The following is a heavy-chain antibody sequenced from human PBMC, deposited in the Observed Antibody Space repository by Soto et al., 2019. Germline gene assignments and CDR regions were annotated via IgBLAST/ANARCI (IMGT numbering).Heavy chain of an antibody. CDR3: AGSYGDYPY. Sequence: GQSLKISCKGSGYSFTRYWIAWVRQMPGKGLECMGIIYPGDSETGYNPSLQGQVTISVDKSISTAYLQWSSLKASDSAMYYCAGSYGDYPYWGQGTLVTVSS. D-gene: IGHD4-17*01. CDR1: GYSFTRYW. J-gene: IGHJ4*02. V-gene: IGHV5-51*01. CDR2: IYPGDSET.